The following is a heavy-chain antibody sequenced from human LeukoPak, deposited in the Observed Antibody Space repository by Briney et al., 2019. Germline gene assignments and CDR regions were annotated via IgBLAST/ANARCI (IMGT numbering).Heavy chain of an antibody. D-gene: IGHD3-22*01. J-gene: IGHJ3*02. CDR3: ARRVVPYYDSSGYYYMGAFDI. CDR2: ISFGDSDS. Sequence: GESLKISCKGSGYSFTSYWIGWVRQMPGKGLEWMGIISFGDSDSRYSPSFQGQVTISVDKSINTAYLQWSSLKASDTAMYYCARRVVPYYDSSGYYYMGAFDIWGQGTVVTVSS. CDR1: GYSFTSYW. V-gene: IGHV5-51*01.